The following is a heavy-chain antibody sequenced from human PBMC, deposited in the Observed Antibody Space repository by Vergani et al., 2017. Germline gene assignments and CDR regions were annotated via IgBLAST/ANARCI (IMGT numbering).Heavy chain of an antibody. Sequence: QLQLQESGPGLVKPSETLSLTCTVSGGSISSSTYSWGWFRQPPGKGLEWIGSIYYSGSTYYNPSLKSRVTISVDTSKNQISLRLSSVTAADTAVYYCGYDFWRGSGWGQGTLVTVSS. V-gene: IGHV4-39*07. CDR1: GGSISSSTYS. D-gene: IGHD3-3*01. J-gene: IGHJ4*02. CDR3: GYDFWRGSG. CDR2: IYYSGST.